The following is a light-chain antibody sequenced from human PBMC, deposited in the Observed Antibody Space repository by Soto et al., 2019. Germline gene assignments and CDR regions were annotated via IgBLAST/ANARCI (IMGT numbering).Light chain of an antibody. V-gene: IGKV1-12*01. CDR2: KAS. J-gene: IGKJ4*01. CDR3: QQSYSTPLN. CDR1: QGISSW. Sequence: DIQMTQSPSSVSASVGDIVTINFLASQGISSWLAWYQQKPGKAPKLLIHKASHLESGVPSRFSGSESGTDFTLTISSLQPEDFATYFCQQSYSTPLNCGGGTKVDI.